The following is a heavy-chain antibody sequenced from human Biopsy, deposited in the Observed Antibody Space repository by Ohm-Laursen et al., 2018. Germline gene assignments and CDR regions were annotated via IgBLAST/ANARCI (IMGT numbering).Heavy chain of an antibody. V-gene: IGHV4-34*01. D-gene: IGHD3-22*01. Sequence: TLSLTCAVYGGSFSDYYWTWIRQPPGKGLEWIGEINHRGTTSYNPSLKSLVTISVDTSKNQFSLKVRSVTAADTAVYYCVRGVDYYDPYHYYALDVWGQGTTVTVSS. J-gene: IGHJ6*02. CDR1: GGSFSDYY. CDR3: VRGVDYYDPYHYYALDV. CDR2: INHRGTT.